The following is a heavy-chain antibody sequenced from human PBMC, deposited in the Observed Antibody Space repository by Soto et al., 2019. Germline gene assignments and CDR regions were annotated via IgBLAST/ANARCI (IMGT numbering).Heavy chain of an antibody. CDR1: GYSFTSYW. CDR2: IDPSDSYT. Sequence: PGESLKICCKVSGYSFTSYWISGVRQMPGKGLEWMGRIDPSDSYTNYSPSFQGHVAISADKSISTAYLQWSSLKASDTAMYYCASLILNCPSRWYYYYGMDVWGQGTTVTVSS. V-gene: IGHV5-10-1*01. D-gene: IGHD2-15*01. CDR3: ASLILNCPSRWYYYYGMDV. J-gene: IGHJ6*02.